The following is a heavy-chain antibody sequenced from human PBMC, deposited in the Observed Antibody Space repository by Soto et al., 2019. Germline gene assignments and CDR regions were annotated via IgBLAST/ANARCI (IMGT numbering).Heavy chain of an antibody. J-gene: IGHJ6*02. D-gene: IGHD2-2*01. Sequence: SQTLSLTCAISGDSVSSNSAAWNWIRQSPSRGLEWLGRTYYRSKWYNDYAVSVKSRITINPDTSKNQFSLQLNSVTPEETAVYYCARVDIVVVPAAISRYGMDVWGQGTTVTVSS. CDR3: ARVDIVVVPAAISRYGMDV. V-gene: IGHV6-1*01. CDR1: GDSVSSNSAA. CDR2: TYYRSKWYN.